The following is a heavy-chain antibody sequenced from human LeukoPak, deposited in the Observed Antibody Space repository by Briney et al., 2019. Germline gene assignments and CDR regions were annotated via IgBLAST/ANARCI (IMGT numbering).Heavy chain of an antibody. CDR3: ARCRYYYDSSGTDAFDI. V-gene: IGHV1-8*01. J-gene: IGHJ3*02. Sequence: ASVKVSCKASGYTFTSYDINWVRQATGQGLEWMGWMNPNSGNTGYAQKFQGRVTMTRNTSISTAYMELSSLGSEDTAVYYCARCRYYYDSSGTDAFDIWGQGTMVTVSS. CDR2: MNPNSGNT. CDR1: GYTFTSYD. D-gene: IGHD3-22*01.